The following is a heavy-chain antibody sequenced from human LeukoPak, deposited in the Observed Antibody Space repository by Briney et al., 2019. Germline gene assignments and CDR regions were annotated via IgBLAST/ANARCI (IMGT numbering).Heavy chain of an antibody. D-gene: IGHD3-3*01. J-gene: IGHJ4*02. CDR1: GYTFTSYG. CDR3: ARVRYYDFWSGYYNY. Sequence: ASVKVSCKASGYTFTSYGISWVRQAPGQGLEWMGWTSAYNGNTNYAQKLQGRVTMTTDTSTSTAYMELRSLRSDDTAVYYCARVRYYDFWSGYYNYWGQGTLVTVSS. V-gene: IGHV1-18*01. CDR2: TSAYNGNT.